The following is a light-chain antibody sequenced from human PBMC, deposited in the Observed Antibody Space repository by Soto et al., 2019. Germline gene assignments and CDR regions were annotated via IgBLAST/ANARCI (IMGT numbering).Light chain of an antibody. V-gene: IGKV3-20*01. J-gene: IGKJ4*01. CDR3: QQYGNSPPIT. CDR2: GAS. CDR1: QSVSSY. Sequence: IVFTRSPATLSFSPGEIATLSRRSSQSVSSYLAWYQQKPGQAPRLLIYGASTRATGIPDRFSGSGSGTDFTLTIRRLEPEDFAVYYCQQYGNSPPITFGGGTKVDIK.